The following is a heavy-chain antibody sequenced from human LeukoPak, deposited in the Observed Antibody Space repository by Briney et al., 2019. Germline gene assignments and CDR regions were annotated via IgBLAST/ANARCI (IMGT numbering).Heavy chain of an antibody. CDR2: IIPFFGTA. D-gene: IGHD2-21*02. Sequence: ASVKVSCKASGGTFSSYAISWVRQAPGQGLEWMERIIPFFGTANYAQKFQGRVTITTDESTSTAYMELSSLRSEDTAVYYCAREPPSIVVVTAQSAEYFQHWGQSTLVTVSS. CDR3: AREPPSIVVVTAQSAEYFQH. J-gene: IGHJ1*01. V-gene: IGHV1-69*05. CDR1: GGTFSSYA.